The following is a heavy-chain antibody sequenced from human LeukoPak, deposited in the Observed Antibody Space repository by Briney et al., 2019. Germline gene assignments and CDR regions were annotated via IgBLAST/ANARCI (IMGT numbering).Heavy chain of an antibody. V-gene: IGHV3-7*03. Sequence: GGSLRLSCVASGFPFSSYWMSWVRQAPGKGPEWVANTREDGSGKYYVDSVKGRFIISRDNAKNSLYLQMNSLRVEDTAVYYCVRGDFDYWGQGTLVTVSS. J-gene: IGHJ4*02. CDR3: VRGDFDY. CDR1: GFPFSSYW. CDR2: TREDGSGK.